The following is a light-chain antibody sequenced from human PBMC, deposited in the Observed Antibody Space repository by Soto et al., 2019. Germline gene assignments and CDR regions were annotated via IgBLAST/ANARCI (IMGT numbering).Light chain of an antibody. Sequence: QSALTQPASVSGSPGQSITISCTGTSSDVGGYTYVSWYQQLPGKAPKLMIYEVSNRPSGVSDRFSGFKSGNTASLTISGLQAEDEGDYSCSSYTSSSTLVFGGGTKLTVL. CDR1: SSDVGGYTY. CDR3: SSYTSSSTLV. CDR2: EVS. J-gene: IGLJ3*02. V-gene: IGLV2-14*01.